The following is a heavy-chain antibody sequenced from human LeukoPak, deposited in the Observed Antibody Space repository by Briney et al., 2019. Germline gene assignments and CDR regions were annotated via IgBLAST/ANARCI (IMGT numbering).Heavy chain of an antibody. CDR1: GGTFSSYA. CDR2: IIPILGIA. J-gene: IGHJ6*02. CDR3: ARRLRSGVDTAMVTGDYYYGMDV. D-gene: IGHD5-18*01. Sequence: SVKVSCKASGGTFSSYAISWVRQAPGQGLEWMGRIIPILGIANYAQKFQGRVTITADKSTSTAYMELSSLRSEDTAVYYCARRLRSGVDTAMVTGDYYYGMDVWDQGTTVTVSS. V-gene: IGHV1-69*04.